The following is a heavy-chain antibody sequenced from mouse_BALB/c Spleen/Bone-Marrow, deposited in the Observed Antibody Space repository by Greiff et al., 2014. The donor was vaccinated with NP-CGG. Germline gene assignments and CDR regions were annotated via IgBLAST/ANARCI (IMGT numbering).Heavy chain of an antibody. CDR3: VRGYYYGSSPFDY. CDR1: GFSLTSYD. CDR2: IWTGGGT. V-gene: IGHV2-9-2*01. Sequence: VKLMESGPGLVAPSQSLSITCTVSGFSLTSYDINWIRQLPGKGLEWLGVIWTGGGTNYNSAFMSRLSISKDNSKSQVFLKMNSLQTADTAIYFCVRGYYYGSSPFDYWGQGTTLTVSS. D-gene: IGHD1-1*01. J-gene: IGHJ2*01.